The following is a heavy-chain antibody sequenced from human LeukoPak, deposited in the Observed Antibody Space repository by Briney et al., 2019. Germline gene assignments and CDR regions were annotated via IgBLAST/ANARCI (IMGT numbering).Heavy chain of an antibody. CDR3: ARETGGTYAVLTPEAFDI. Sequence: SETLSLTCTVSGYSISSGYYWGWIRQPPGKGLEWIGSFYHSGSTFYNPSLKSRVTISVDTSNNQFSLNLTSVTAADTAVYYCARETGGTYAVLTPEAFDIWGQGTMVTVSS. D-gene: IGHD3-16*01. CDR1: GYSISSGYY. J-gene: IGHJ3*02. CDR2: FYHSGST. V-gene: IGHV4-38-2*02.